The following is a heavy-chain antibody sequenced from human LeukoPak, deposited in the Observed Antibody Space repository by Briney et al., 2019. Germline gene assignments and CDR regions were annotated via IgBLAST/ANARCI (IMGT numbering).Heavy chain of an antibody. V-gene: IGHV4-30-4*08. CDR1: GGSISSGDYY. Sequence: SETLSLTCTVSGGSISSGDYYWSWIHQPPGKGLEWIGYIYYSGSTYYNPSLKSRVTISVDTSKNQFSLKLSSVTAADTAVYYCARVGTAGDFTYLDYWGQGTLVTVSS. CDR3: ARVGTAGDFTYLDY. CDR2: IYYSGST. J-gene: IGHJ4*02. D-gene: IGHD3-3*01.